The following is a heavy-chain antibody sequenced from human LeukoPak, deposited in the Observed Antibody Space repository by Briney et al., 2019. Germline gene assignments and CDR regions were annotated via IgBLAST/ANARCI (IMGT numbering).Heavy chain of an antibody. CDR1: GFTFTNYW. J-gene: IGHJ3*01. D-gene: IGHD2-15*01. CDR2: MNSDGTSI. CDR3: ARSLSGVFDV. V-gene: IGHV3-74*01. Sequence: GGSLRLSCVVSGFTFTNYWMQWVRQVPGKGLVWVARMNSDGTSIIHADSVKGRFTISRDNAENTLYLQMNSLRPEDTALYYCARSLSGVFDVWGQGTMVIVSS.